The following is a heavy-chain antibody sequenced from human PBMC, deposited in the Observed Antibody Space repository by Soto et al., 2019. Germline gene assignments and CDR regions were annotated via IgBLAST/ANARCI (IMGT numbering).Heavy chain of an antibody. V-gene: IGHV4-61*08. CDR3: ARGFPLWFDP. J-gene: IGHJ5*02. Sequence: PSETLSLTCTVSGGSISSGGYYWSWIRQHPGKGLEWIGYIYYSGSTNYNPSLKSRVTISVDTSKNQFSLKLSSVTAADTAVYYCARGFPLWFDPWRQGTLVTVSS. D-gene: IGHD3-16*02. CDR2: IYYSGST. CDR1: GGSISSGGYY.